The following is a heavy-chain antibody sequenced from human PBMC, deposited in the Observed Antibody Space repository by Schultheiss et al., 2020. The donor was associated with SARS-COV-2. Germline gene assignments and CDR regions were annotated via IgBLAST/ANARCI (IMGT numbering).Heavy chain of an antibody. V-gene: IGHV3-30*07. D-gene: IGHD2-8*02. CDR3: ARVYWGSDP. CDR1: GFTFSNYA. J-gene: IGHJ5*02. CDR2: ISYDGSNK. Sequence: GESLKISCAASGFTFSNYAMHWVRQAPGKGLEWVAVISYDGSNKYYADSVKGRFTISRDNPKNSLYLQMNSLRAEDTAVYYCARVYWGSDPWGQGTLVTVSS.